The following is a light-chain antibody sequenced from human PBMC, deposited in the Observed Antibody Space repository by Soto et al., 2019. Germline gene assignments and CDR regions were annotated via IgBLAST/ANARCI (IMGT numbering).Light chain of an antibody. J-gene: IGKJ1*01. CDR2: DAS. CDR1: QGISSY. CDR3: QQYNSYSQT. Sequence: AIRMTQAPSSLSASTGYRVTITCRASQGISSYLAWYQQKPGKAPKLLIYDASSLESGVPSRFSGSGSGTEFTLTISSLQPDDFATYYCQQYNSYSQTFGQGTKVDIK. V-gene: IGKV1-8*01.